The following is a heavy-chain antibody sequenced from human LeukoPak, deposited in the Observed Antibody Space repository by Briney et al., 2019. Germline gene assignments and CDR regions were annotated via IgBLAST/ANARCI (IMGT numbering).Heavy chain of an antibody. J-gene: IGHJ4*02. V-gene: IGHV1-69*01. CDR2: IIPIFGTA. D-gene: IGHD6-13*01. CDR1: GGAFSSYA. CDR3: AREVRPAARREDSSSWTVPSFDY. Sequence: ASVKVSCEASGGAFSSYAISWVRQAPGQGLEWMGGIIPIFGTANYAQKFQGRVTITADESTSTAYMELSSLRSEDTAVYYCAREVRPAARREDSSSWTVPSFDYWGQGTLVTVSS.